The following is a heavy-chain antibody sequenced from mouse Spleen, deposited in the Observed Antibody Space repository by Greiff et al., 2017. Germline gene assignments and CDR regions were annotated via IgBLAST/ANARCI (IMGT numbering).Heavy chain of an antibody. CDR1: GFTFSDAW. J-gene: IGHJ2*01. D-gene: IGHD4-1*01. CDR3: TRGNWEYYFDY. Sequence: EVQVVESGGGLVQPGGSMKLSCAASGFTFSDAWMDWVRQSPEKGLEWVAEIRNKANNHATYYAESVKGRFTISRDDSKSSVYLQMNSLRAEDTGIYYCTRGNWEYYFDYWGQGTTLTVSS. CDR2: IRNKANNHAT. V-gene: IGHV6-6*01.